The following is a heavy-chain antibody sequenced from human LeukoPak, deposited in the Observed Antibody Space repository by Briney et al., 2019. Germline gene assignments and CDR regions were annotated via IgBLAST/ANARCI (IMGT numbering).Heavy chain of an antibody. J-gene: IGHJ4*02. CDR2: ISSSSSYI. Sequence: GSLRLSCAASGFTFSSYSMNWVRQAPGKGLEWVSSISSSSSYIYYADSVKGRFTISRDNAKNSLYLQMNSLRAEDTAVYYCARDRTAAAGDPFDYWGQGTLVTVSS. V-gene: IGHV3-21*01. CDR3: ARDRTAAAGDPFDY. CDR1: GFTFSSYS. D-gene: IGHD6-13*01.